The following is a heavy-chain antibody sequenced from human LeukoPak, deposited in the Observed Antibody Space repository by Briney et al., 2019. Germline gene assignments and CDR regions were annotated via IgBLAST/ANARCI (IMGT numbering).Heavy chain of an antibody. D-gene: IGHD3-10*01. CDR2: TSYDGSNK. J-gene: IGHJ4*02. Sequence: GGSLRPSCAVSGFTFSSYTMVWVRQAPGKGLEWVAVTSYDGSNKYYADSVKGRFTISRDNSNNTLYLQMNSLRAEDTAVYYCARDWGVDSWGQGTLVTVSS. CDR3: ARDWGVDS. CDR1: GFTFSSYT. V-gene: IGHV3-30-3*01.